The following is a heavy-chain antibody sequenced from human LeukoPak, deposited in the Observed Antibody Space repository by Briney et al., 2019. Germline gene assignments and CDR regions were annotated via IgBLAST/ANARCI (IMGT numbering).Heavy chain of an antibody. CDR1: GGSISSSSYY. D-gene: IGHD6-19*01. V-gene: IGHV3-23*01. J-gene: IGHJ4*02. CDR3: AKDVSSGNLYYFDY. CDR2: ISGSGGST. Sequence: ETLSLTCTVSGGSISSSSYYWGWIRQPPGTGLEWVSAISGSGGSTYYADSVKGRFTISRDNSKNTLYLQMNSLRAEDTAVYYCAKDVSSGNLYYFDYWGQGTLVTVSS.